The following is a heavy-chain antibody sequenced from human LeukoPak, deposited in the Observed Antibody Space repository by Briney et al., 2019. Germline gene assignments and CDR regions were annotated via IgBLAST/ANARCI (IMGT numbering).Heavy chain of an antibody. D-gene: IGHD3-3*01. CDR2: ISAGGDIT. J-gene: IGHJ4*02. Sequence: GGSLRLSCAASGFTFRTFPMGWVRQAPGKGLEWVSAISAGGDITFYSDSVRGRFTISRDNSKETLYLQMNSLRAEDTAFYYCAKAELGVDTFFDYWGQGTLVTVSS. CDR3: AKAELGVDTFFDY. V-gene: IGHV3-23*01. CDR1: GFTFRTFP.